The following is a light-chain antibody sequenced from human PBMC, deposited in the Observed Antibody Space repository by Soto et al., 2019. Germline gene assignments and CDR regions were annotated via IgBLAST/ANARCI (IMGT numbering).Light chain of an antibody. CDR2: DVS. CDR3: SSYTSSSTRV. J-gene: IGLJ1*01. Sequence: QSVLTQPASVSGSPGQSITISCTGPTSDVGGYNYVSWYQQPPGKAPKLLIYDVSNRPSGVSNRFSGSKSGNTASLTISGLQAEDEADYYCSSYTSSSTRVFGTGTKLTVL. CDR1: TSDVGGYNY. V-gene: IGLV2-14*01.